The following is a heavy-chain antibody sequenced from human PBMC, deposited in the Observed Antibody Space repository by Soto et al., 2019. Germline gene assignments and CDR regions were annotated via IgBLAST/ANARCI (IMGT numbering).Heavy chain of an antibody. D-gene: IGHD3-10*01. CDR2: INDSGNI. V-gene: IGHV4-34*01. Sequence: QVQLQQWGAGLLKPSETLSLTCAVYGGSFSGYQWSWIRQTPGKGLEWIGEINDSGNINYNPSLTNRVSIFVDTAKKQISLKLSSVTAADTAVYYCARGLILWFGELSRRGGYYYYMDVWGKGTTVTVSS. CDR1: GGSFSGYQ. CDR3: ARGLILWFGELSRRGGYYYYMDV. J-gene: IGHJ6*03.